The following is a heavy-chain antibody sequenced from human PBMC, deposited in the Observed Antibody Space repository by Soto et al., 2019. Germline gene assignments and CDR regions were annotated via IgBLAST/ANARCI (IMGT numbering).Heavy chain of an antibody. J-gene: IGHJ6*02. CDR1: GGTFSSYA. V-gene: IGHV1-69*13. D-gene: IGHD2-2*01. CDR2: IIPIFGTA. CDR3: ARERPYCSSTGCYYYYDLDV. Sequence: SVKVSCKASGGTFSSYAISWVRQAPGQGLEWMGGIIPIFGTANYAQKFQGRVTITADESTSTAYMALSSLRSEDTAVYYCARERPYCSSTGCYYYYDLDVWGQGTTVTVSS.